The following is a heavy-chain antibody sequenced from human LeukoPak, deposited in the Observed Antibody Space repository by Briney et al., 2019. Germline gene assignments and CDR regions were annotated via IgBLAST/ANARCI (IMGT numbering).Heavy chain of an antibody. D-gene: IGHD2-2*02. CDR1: GYSFTSYW. V-gene: IGHV5-51*01. J-gene: IGHJ4*02. Sequence: GESLKISCKGSGYSFTSYWIGWVRQMPGKGLEWMGIIYPGDSDTRYSPSFQGQVTISADKSISTAYLQWSSLKASDTAMYYCAGGYCSSTSCYNFDYWGQGTLVTVSS. CDR3: AGGYCSSTSCYNFDY. CDR2: IYPGDSDT.